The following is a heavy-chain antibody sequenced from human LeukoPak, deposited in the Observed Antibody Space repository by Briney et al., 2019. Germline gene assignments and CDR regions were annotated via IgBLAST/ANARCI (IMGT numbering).Heavy chain of an antibody. CDR3: ARGPDYSKIIDY. V-gene: IGHV3-53*01. D-gene: IGHD4-11*01. CDR1: GFSFNNYS. Sequence: GGSLRLSCAAAGFSFNNYSMNWVRQAPGKGLEWVSVIYSGGSTYYADSVKGRFIISRDNSKNTLYLQMNSLRAEDTAVYYCARGPDYSKIIDYWGQGTLVTVSS. CDR2: IYSGGST. J-gene: IGHJ4*02.